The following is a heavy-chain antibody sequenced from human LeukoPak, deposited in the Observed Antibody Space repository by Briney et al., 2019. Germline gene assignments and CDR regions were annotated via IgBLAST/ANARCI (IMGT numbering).Heavy chain of an antibody. CDR3: ARDSSAVAGSRDFDY. Sequence: ASVKVSCEASGYTFTDHYIHWVRQAPGQGLEWMGWINPNSGGTNYAQKFRGRVTMTRDMSTSTVYMELSSLRSEDTAVYYCARDSSAVAGSRDFDYWGQGTLVTVSS. V-gene: IGHV1-2*02. D-gene: IGHD6-19*01. J-gene: IGHJ4*02. CDR2: INPNSGGT. CDR1: GYTFTDHY.